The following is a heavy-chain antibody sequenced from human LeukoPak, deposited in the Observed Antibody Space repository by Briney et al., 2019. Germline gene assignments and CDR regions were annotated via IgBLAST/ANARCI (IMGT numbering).Heavy chain of an antibody. D-gene: IGHD5/OR15-5a*01. J-gene: IGHJ4*02. Sequence: ASVKVSCKASGYTFTSYGISWVRQAPGQGLEWMGWISAYNGNTNYAQKLQGRVTVTTDTSTSTAYMELRSLRSDDTAVYYCARDLSVTEVSLSNYWGQGTLVTVSS. CDR2: ISAYNGNT. CDR1: GYTFTSYG. V-gene: IGHV1-18*01. CDR3: ARDLSVTEVSLSNY.